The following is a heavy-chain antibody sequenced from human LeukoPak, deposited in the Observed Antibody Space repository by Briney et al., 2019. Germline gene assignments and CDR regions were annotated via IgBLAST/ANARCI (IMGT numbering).Heavy chain of an antibody. V-gene: IGHV3-48*01. CDR1: GFTFSSYS. CDR3: ARDAPGGTIFGVVIIPVVAFDY. D-gene: IGHD3-3*01. CDR2: ISSSSSTI. Sequence: GGSLRLSCAASGFTFSSYSMNWVRQAPGKGLEWVSYISSSSSTIYYADSVKGRFTISRDNAKNSLYLQMNSLRAEDTAVYYCARDAPGGTIFGVVIIPVVAFDYWGQGTLVTVSS. J-gene: IGHJ4*02.